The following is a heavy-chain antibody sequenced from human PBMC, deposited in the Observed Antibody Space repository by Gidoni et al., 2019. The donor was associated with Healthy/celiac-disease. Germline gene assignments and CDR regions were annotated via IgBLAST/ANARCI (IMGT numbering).Heavy chain of an antibody. CDR3: ARGEQLVRVGGYGMDV. V-gene: IGHV4-61*01. D-gene: IGHD6-6*01. CDR2: IYYSGST. Sequence: QVHLQESGPGLVKPSATLSLTCTVSGGSVSSGSYYWRWIRQPPGKGLEWIGYIYYSGSTNYNPSLKSRVTISVDTSKNQFSLKLSSVTAADTAVYYCARGEQLVRVGGYGMDVWGQGTTVTVSS. CDR1: GGSVSSGSYY. J-gene: IGHJ6*02.